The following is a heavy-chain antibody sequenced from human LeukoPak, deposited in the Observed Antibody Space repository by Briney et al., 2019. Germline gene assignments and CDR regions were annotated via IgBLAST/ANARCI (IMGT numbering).Heavy chain of an antibody. CDR3: AKAAGYDSRDDAFDI. Sequence: GGSLRLSCAASGFTFSNSGMTWVRQAPGKGLEWVSGISNRGGKTYYADSVKGRFTISRDNSKNTPYLQMNRLRAEDTALYYYAKAAGYDSRDDAFDIWGQGTMVTVSS. V-gene: IGHV3-23*01. D-gene: IGHD3-22*01. J-gene: IGHJ3*02. CDR1: GFTFSNSG. CDR2: ISNRGGKT.